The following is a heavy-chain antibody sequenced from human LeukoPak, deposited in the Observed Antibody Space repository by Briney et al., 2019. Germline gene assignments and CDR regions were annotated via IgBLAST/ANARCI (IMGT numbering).Heavy chain of an antibody. V-gene: IGHV4-59*01. CDR1: RGSISDYY. Sequence: SETLSLTCTVSRGSISDYYWSWIRQPPGEGLEWIGYIYYSGSTNYNPSLKSRVTISLDTSKNQFSPNLNSVTAADTAVYYCARELKVGNTGYYFDYWGQGTLVTVSS. CDR2: IYYSGST. D-gene: IGHD2/OR15-2a*01. J-gene: IGHJ4*02. CDR3: ARELKVGNTGYYFDY.